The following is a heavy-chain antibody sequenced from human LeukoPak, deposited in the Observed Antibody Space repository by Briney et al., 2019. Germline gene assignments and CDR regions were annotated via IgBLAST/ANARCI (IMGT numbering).Heavy chain of an antibody. Sequence: SETLSLTCTVSSGSITSGNYYWDWIRQPPGKGLEWIGGSDYSGNTYYNPSLKSRVTISVDTSKNQFSLKLSSVTAADTAVYYCARRGTGLDWFDPWGQGTLVTVS. CDR2: SDYSGNT. CDR3: ARRGTGLDWFDP. J-gene: IGHJ5*02. CDR1: SGSITSGNYY. D-gene: IGHD1-1*01. V-gene: IGHV4-39*07.